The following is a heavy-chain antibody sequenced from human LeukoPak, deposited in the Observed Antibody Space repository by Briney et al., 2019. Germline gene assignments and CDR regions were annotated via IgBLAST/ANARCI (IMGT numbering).Heavy chain of an antibody. J-gene: IGHJ3*02. Sequence: ASETLSLTCTVSGGSISSSSYYWGWIRQPPGKGLEWIGSIYYSGSTYYNPSLKSRVTISVDTSKSQFSLKLSSVTAADTAVYYCAREYSSSGAFDIWGQGTMVTVSS. V-gene: IGHV4-39*02. CDR3: AREYSSSGAFDI. D-gene: IGHD6-6*01. CDR2: IYYSGST. CDR1: GGSISSSSYY.